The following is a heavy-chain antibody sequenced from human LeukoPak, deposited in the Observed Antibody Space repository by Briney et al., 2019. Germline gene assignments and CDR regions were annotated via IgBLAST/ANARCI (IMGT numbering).Heavy chain of an antibody. CDR1: GYTFTSYY. V-gene: IGHV1-46*01. D-gene: IGHD3-22*01. CDR3: ARGPGPADDGGGYCFDY. Sequence: RASVKVSCKASGYTFTSYYLYWVRQAPGQGLEWMGVINPSGGSTTSAQKFQGRVTMTRDTSTSTVYMELRSLRSEDTAVYYCARGPGPADDGGGYCFDYWGQGTLVTVSS. CDR2: INPSGGST. J-gene: IGHJ4*02.